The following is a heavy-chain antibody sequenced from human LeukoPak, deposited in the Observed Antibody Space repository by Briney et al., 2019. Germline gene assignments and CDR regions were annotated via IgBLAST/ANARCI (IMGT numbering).Heavy chain of an antibody. D-gene: IGHD6-13*01. CDR1: GFTFSFFS. Sequence: GGSLRLSCAASGFTFSFFSMHWVRQAPGKGLEWVSYIISSSTTIHYADSVKGRFTISRDNAKNSVYLQMNSLRAEDTAVYYCAREEAAARFDYWGQGTLVTVSS. CDR2: IISSSTTI. J-gene: IGHJ4*02. CDR3: AREEAAARFDY. V-gene: IGHV3-48*01.